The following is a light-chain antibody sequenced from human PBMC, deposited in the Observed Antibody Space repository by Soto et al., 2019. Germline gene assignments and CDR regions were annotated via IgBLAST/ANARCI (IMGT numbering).Light chain of an antibody. V-gene: IGLV2-11*01. CDR3: CSYAGSYSYV. CDR1: SSDVGGYNY. CDR2: DVS. Sequence: QSVLTQPRSVSGSPGQSFTISCTGTSSDVGGYNYVSWYQEQPGKAPKLMIYDVSKRPSGVPDRFSGSKSGNTASLTISGLQAEDEADYYCCSYAGSYSYVFGTGTKVTLL. J-gene: IGLJ1*01.